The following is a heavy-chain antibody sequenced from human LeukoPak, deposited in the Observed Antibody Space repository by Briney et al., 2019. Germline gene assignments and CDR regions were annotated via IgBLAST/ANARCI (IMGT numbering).Heavy chain of an antibody. D-gene: IGHD3-3*01. CDR2: ISYDGSNK. V-gene: IGHV3-30-3*01. CDR3: ARDPSFHYDFWSGYYGTLDY. CDR1: GFTFSSYA. Sequence: PGGSLRLSCAASGFTFSSYAMHWVRQAPGKGLEWVAVISYDGSNKYYADSVKGRFTISGDNSKNTLYLQMNSLRAEDTAVYYCARDPSFHYDFWSGYYGTLDYWGQGTLVTVSS. J-gene: IGHJ4*02.